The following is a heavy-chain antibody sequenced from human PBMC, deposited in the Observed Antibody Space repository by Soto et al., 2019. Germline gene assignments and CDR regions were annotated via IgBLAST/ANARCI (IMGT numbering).Heavy chain of an antibody. CDR3: AKALRAVTTFRGGVGWDI. CDR1: GFTFSSYA. Sequence: GGSLRLSCAASGFTFSSYAMSWVRQAPGKGLEWVSAISGSGGSTYYADSVKGRFTISRDNSKNTLYLQMNSLRAEDTAVYYCAKALRAVTTFRGGVGWDIWGQGTRVTVSS. D-gene: IGHD4-17*01. CDR2: ISGSGGST. J-gene: IGHJ3*02. V-gene: IGHV3-23*01.